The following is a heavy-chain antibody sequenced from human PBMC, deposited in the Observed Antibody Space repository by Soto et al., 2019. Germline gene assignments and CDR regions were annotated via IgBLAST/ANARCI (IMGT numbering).Heavy chain of an antibody. D-gene: IGHD3-22*01. V-gene: IGHV3-48*01. Sequence: EVHLVESGGVLVQPGGSLRLSCAASGFIFSSYAINWVRQAPGKGLEWVSYISGSGTTIYYADSVKGRFTISRDYAKSSMYLQMNSLRAEDTAMYYCASFSRMADGYYWGQGTLVTVSS. CDR3: ASFSRMADGYY. J-gene: IGHJ4*02. CDR2: ISGSGTTI. CDR1: GFIFSSYA.